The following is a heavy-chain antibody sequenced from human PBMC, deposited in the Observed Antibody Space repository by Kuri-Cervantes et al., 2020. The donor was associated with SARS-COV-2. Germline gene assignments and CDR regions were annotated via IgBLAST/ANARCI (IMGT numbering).Heavy chain of an antibody. J-gene: IGHJ4*02. CDR2: INHSGST. Sequence: GSLRLSCAVYGGSFSGYYWSWIRQPPGKGLEWIGEINHSGSTNYNPSLKSRVTISVDTSKNQFSLKLSSVTAADTAVYYCARDPPRGYSPIPSLRYWGQGTLVTVSS. V-gene: IGHV4-34*01. CDR3: ARDPPRGYSPIPSLRY. D-gene: IGHD5-18*01. CDR1: GGSFSGYY.